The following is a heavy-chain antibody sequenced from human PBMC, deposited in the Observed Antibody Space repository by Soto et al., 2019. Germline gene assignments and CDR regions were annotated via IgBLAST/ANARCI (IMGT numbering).Heavy chain of an antibody. CDR2: IYWDGDK. Sequence: QITLKESGPTLVKPTQTLTLTCTLSGISLSTSGVGVHWIRQPPGKALEWLTLIYWDGDKHYSPSLRSRLTITKDTSNNQVVLTMTNMDPVDTATYYCAHRNGWLTDYWGQGTLVTVSP. D-gene: IGHD6-19*01. J-gene: IGHJ4*02. V-gene: IGHV2-5*02. CDR1: GISLSTSGVG. CDR3: AHRNGWLTDY.